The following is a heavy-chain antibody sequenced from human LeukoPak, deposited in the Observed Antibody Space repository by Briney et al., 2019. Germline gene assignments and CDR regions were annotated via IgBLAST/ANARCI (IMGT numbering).Heavy chain of an antibody. D-gene: IGHD2-2*01. V-gene: IGHV3-7*04. Sequence: SGGSLRLSCAASGFTFSNYWMSWVRQAPGKGLEWVANVNDDGSYKYQVDSVRGRFTISRDNAKNSLYLQMDSLRAEDTAVYYCARDRNTRSSDYWGQGTLVTVSS. J-gene: IGHJ4*02. CDR1: GFTFSNYW. CDR3: ARDRNTRSSDY. CDR2: VNDDGSYK.